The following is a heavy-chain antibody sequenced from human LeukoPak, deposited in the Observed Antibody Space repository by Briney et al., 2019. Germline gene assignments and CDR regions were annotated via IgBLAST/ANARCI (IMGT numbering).Heavy chain of an antibody. CDR1: GFTFRDSA. CDR3: ARDIQLST. J-gene: IGHJ3*01. CDR2: INFSGTNA. V-gene: IGHV3-23*01. Sequence: GALRLSCAGSGFTFRDSAMTWVRLAPGKGLDWVSLINFSGTNAYYADSVKGRFTIPRDNSKDTLYLQMNTLRAEDTAIYYCARDIQLSTWGPGTMVTVSS. D-gene: IGHD5-24*01.